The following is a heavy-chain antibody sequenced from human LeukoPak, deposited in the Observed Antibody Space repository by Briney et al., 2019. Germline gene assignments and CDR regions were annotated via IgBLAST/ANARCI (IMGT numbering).Heavy chain of an antibody. J-gene: IGHJ6*02. CDR1: GFFFDDYG. CDR3: VKDRDFWSGLDV. V-gene: IGHV3-9*01. Sequence: SGRSLRLSCVASGFFFDDYGMHWVRQVPGKGLEWVSGISWQSRTRKYADSVRGRFTISRDNAKNSLYLQMNGLKLEDTALYYCVKDRDFWSGLDVWGQGTMVTVS. CDR2: ISWQSRTR. D-gene: IGHD3-3*01.